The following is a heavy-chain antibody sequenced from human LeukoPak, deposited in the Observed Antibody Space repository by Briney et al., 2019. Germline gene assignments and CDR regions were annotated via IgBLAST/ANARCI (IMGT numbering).Heavy chain of an antibody. J-gene: IGHJ3*02. CDR1: GFIFSSYG. V-gene: IGHV3-33*01. CDR3: ARESNDYGVENAFDI. D-gene: IGHD4-17*01. Sequence: GGSLRLSCAASGFIFSSYGMHWVRQAPGKGLEWVAVIWFDGSNRFYADSVKGRFTISRDNSKNTLFLQMNSLRAEDTAVYYCARESNDYGVENAFDIWGQGTMVTVSS. CDR2: IWFDGSNR.